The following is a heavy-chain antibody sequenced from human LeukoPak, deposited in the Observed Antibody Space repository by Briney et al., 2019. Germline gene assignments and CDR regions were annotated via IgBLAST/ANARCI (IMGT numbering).Heavy chain of an antibody. CDR2: IYYSGST. CDR1: GGSISSYY. CDR3: ARGKVYSRFDY. D-gene: IGHD6-13*01. V-gene: IGHV4-59*01. Sequence: SETLSLTCTVSGGSISSYYWSWIRQPPGKGLEWIGYIYYSGSTNYNPSLKSRVTISVDTSKNQFSLKLSSVTAVDTAVYYCARGKVYSRFDYWGQGTLVTVSS. J-gene: IGHJ4*02.